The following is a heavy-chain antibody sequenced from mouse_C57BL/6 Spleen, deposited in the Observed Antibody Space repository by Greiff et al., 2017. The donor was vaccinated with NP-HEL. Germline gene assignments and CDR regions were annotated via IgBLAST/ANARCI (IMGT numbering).Heavy chain of an antibody. CDR3: AVYYDYDGPWFAY. CDR1: GYTFTDYY. V-gene: IGHV1-19*01. D-gene: IGHD2-4*01. CDR2: INPYNGGT. J-gene: IGHJ3*01. Sequence: VQLKQSGPVLVKPGASVKMSCKASGYTFTDYYMNWVKQSHGKSLEWIGVINPYNGGTSYNQKFKGKATLTVDKSSSTAYMELNSLTSEDSAVYYCAVYYDYDGPWFAYWGQGTLVTVSA.